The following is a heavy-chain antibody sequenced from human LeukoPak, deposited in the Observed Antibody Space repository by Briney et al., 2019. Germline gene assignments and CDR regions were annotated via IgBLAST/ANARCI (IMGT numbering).Heavy chain of an antibody. CDR2: IVGSGGST. Sequence: GGSLRLSCAASGFTFSNYAMNWVRQAPGKGLEWVSGIVGSGGSTYYADSVKGRFAISRDNAKNSLYLQMNSQRAEDTAVYYCAIDPYYDILTGYYTDGYWGQGTLVTVSS. D-gene: IGHD3-9*01. V-gene: IGHV3-23*01. J-gene: IGHJ4*02. CDR3: AIDPYYDILTGYYTDGY. CDR1: GFTFSNYA.